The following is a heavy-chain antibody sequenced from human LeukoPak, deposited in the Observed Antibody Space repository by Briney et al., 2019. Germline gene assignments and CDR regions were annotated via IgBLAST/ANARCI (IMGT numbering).Heavy chain of an antibody. CDR1: GGSFSGYY. Sequence: SETLSLTCAVYGGSFSGYYWSWIRQPPGKGLEWIGEINHSGSTNYNPSLKSRVTISVDTSRSHFSLKLSSATAADTAVYYCARVTYSSSSMSLDGFDIWGQGTMVTVSS. V-gene: IGHV4-34*01. D-gene: IGHD6-6*01. CDR2: INHSGST. CDR3: ARVTYSSSSMSLDGFDI. J-gene: IGHJ3*02.